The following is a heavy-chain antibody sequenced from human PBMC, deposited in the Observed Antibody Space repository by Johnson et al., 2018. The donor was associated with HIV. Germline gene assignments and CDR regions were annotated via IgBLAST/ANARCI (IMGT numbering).Heavy chain of an antibody. CDR3: ARVTTMIVVVFAFDI. CDR2: ISFDGSNT. Sequence: RSLRLSCAASGFTFSSHSMHWVRQAPGKGLEWVAVISFDGSNTYYADSVKGRFTISRDNSKNTRYLQMNSLRAEDTAVYYCARVTTMIVVVFAFDIWGQGTMVTVSS. CDR1: GFTFSSHS. D-gene: IGHD3-22*01. J-gene: IGHJ3*02. V-gene: IGHV3-30-3*01.